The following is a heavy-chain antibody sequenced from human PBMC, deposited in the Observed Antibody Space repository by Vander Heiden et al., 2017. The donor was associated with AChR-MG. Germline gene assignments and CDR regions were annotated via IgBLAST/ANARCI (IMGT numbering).Heavy chain of an antibody. CDR3: AKDLYNWNDNMVGY. CDR2: ISYDGNNK. Sequence: QVQLVESGGGVVQPGRSLRLSCAASGFTFRSYGMHWVRQAPGKGLEWVAVISYDGNNKYYEDSVKGRFTISRDNSKNTLYLQMNSLRAEDTAVYYCAKDLYNWNDNMVGYWGQGTLVTVSS. V-gene: IGHV3-30*18. D-gene: IGHD1-20*01. CDR1: GFTFRSYG. J-gene: IGHJ4*02.